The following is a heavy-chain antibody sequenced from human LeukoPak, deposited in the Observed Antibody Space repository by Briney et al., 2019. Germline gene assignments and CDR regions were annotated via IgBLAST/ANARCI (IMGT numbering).Heavy chain of an antibody. J-gene: IGHJ1*01. CDR1: GGTFSNYA. CDR3: ARDSSEFRSLIPH. V-gene: IGHV1-69*13. Sequence: SVKVSCKASGGTFSNYAISWVRQAPGQGLEWMGGIIPLFGTANYAQKFQGRVTITADESTSTAYMELSSLRSEDTAVYYCARDSSEFRSLIPHWGQGTQVTVSS. D-gene: IGHD2-21*01. CDR2: IIPLFGTA.